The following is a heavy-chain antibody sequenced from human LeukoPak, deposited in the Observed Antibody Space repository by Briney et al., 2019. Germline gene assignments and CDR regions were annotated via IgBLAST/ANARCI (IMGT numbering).Heavy chain of an antibody. J-gene: IGHJ3*02. CDR2: IYYSGST. V-gene: IGHV4-31*11. D-gene: IGHD6-19*01. CDR1: GGSFSGYY. CDR3: AREGPAVAGTSGAFDI. Sequence: PSETLSLTCAVYGGSFSGYYWSCIRQHPGKGLEWIGYIYYSGSTYYNPSLKSRVTISVDTSKNQFSLKLSSVTAADTAVYYCAREGPAVAGTSGAFDIWGQGTMVTVSS.